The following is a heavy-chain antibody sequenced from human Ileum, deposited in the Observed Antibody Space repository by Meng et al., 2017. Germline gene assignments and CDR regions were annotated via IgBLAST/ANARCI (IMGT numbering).Heavy chain of an antibody. J-gene: IGHJ4*02. CDR2: IHHSGRT. CDR1: GGSFNDYD. V-gene: IGHV4-34*01. Sequence: QVQLNQWGAGLLKPSETLSLTCAVFGGSFNDYDWSWVRQSPGKGLEWIGQIHHSGRTNYKSSLERRVTISVDTSKSQFSLKLTSVTAADTAMYYCVRGPARETHDFDYWGQGALVTVSS. D-gene: IGHD1-26*01. CDR3: VRGPARETHDFDY.